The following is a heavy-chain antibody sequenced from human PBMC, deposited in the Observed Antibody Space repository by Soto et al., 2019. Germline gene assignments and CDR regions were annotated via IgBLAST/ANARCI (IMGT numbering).Heavy chain of an antibody. CDR3: ARDITVTTFPGKNWFDP. V-gene: IGHV4-61*01. CDR2: IYYSGST. J-gene: IGHJ5*02. D-gene: IGHD4-17*01. CDR1: GGSVSSGSYD. Sequence: SETLSLTCTVSGGSVSSGSYDWSWIRQPPGKGLEWIGYIYYSGSTNYNPSLKSRVTISVDTSKNQFSLKLSSVTAADTAVYYCARDITVTTFPGKNWFDPWGEGTLVTVSS.